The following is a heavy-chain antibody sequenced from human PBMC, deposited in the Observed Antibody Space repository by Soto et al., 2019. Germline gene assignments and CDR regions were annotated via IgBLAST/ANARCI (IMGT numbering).Heavy chain of an antibody. J-gene: IGHJ6*02. Sequence: GESLKISCKGSGYSFTSYWIGWVRQMPGKGLEWMGIIYPGDSDTRYSPSFQGQVTISADKSISTAYLQWSSLKASDTAMYYCARCTAAHYYYYGMDVWGQGXTVTVYS. CDR2: IYPGDSDT. D-gene: IGHD6-6*01. V-gene: IGHV5-51*01. CDR1: GYSFTSYW. CDR3: ARCTAAHYYYYGMDV.